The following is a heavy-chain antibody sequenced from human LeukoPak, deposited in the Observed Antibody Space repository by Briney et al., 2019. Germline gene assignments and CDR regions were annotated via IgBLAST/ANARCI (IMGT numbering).Heavy chain of an antibody. J-gene: IGHJ4*02. V-gene: IGHV3-23*01. CDR3: AKEVDYYDSAGDY. Sequence: GGSLRLSCAASGFTFRSYAMNWVRQAPGKGLEWVSVISDSGSSSYYGDSVKGRFTISRDNSQNTLYLQMNSLRAEDTAVYYCAKEVDYYDSAGDYWGQGTLVTVSS. CDR2: ISDSGSSS. D-gene: IGHD3-22*01. CDR1: GFTFRSYA.